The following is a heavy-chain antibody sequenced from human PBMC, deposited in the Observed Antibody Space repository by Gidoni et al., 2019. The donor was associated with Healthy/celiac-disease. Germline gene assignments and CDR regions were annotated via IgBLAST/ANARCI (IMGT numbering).Heavy chain of an antibody. J-gene: IGHJ3*02. CDR2: ISWDGGST. D-gene: IGHD6-13*01. V-gene: IGHV3-43*01. CDR3: AKDRLSFISSSWLHDAFDI. CDR1: GFTFDDYT. Sequence: EVQLVESGGVVVQPGGSLRLSCAASGFTFDDYTMHWVRQAPGKGLEWVSLISWDGGSTYYADAVKGRFTISRDNSKNSLYLQMNSLRTEDTALYYCAKDRLSFISSSWLHDAFDIWGQGTMVTVSS.